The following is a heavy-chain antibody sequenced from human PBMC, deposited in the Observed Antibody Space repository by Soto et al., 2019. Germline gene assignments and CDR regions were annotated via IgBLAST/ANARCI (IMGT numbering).Heavy chain of an antibody. D-gene: IGHD6-13*01. Sequence: QVQLVQSGAEVKKPGASVKVSCKVSGYTLTELSMHWVRQAPGKGLEWMGGFDPEDGETIYAQKFQGRVTITEDTSTDTAYMELSSLRSEDTAVYYCATAAAAGIAGWFDPWGQGTLVTVSS. CDR3: ATAAAAGIAGWFDP. V-gene: IGHV1-24*01. J-gene: IGHJ5*02. CDR2: FDPEDGET. CDR1: GYTLTELS.